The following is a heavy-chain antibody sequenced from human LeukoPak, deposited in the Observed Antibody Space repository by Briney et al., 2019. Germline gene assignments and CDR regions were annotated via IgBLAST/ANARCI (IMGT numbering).Heavy chain of an antibody. J-gene: IGHJ4*02. CDR3: ARGLGTSPYYFDY. V-gene: IGHV3-23*01. D-gene: IGHD6-19*01. Sequence: GGSLRLSCAASGFTFSSYAMSWVRQAPGKGLEWVSAISGSGGSTYYADSVKGRFTISRDNSKNTLYLQMNSLRAEDTAIYYCARGLGTSPYYFDYWGQGTLVTVSS. CDR1: GFTFSSYA. CDR2: ISGSGGST.